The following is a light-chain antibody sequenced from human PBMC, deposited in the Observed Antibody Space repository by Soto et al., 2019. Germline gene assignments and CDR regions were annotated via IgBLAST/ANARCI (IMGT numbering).Light chain of an antibody. CDR1: QSVSSY. CDR2: DAS. Sequence: EFVLTQSPATLSLSPGERATLSCRASQSVSSYLAWYQQKPGQAPRLLIYDASNRATGIPARFSGSGSGTDFTLTISSLEPEDFAVYYCQQRSNWPSTFGQGTRLEIK. CDR3: QQRSNWPST. J-gene: IGKJ5*01. V-gene: IGKV3-11*01.